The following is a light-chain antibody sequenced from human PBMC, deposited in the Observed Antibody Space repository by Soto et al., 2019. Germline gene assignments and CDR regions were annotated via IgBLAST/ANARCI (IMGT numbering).Light chain of an antibody. J-gene: IGKJ4*01. V-gene: IGKV1-39*01. CDR3: QQSYSSPLT. CDR1: QRISTY. Sequence: DVQMTQSPSSLSASVGDRVTITCRASQRISTYLNWYQQQPGKAPKLLIYAASNLQSGVPSRFSGSGSGTEFTLTISSLQPEDFATYYCQQSYSSPLTFGGGTKVKIK. CDR2: AAS.